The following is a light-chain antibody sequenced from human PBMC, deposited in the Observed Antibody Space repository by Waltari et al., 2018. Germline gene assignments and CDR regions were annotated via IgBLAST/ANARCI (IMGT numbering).Light chain of an antibody. Sequence: QLVLTQSPSASASLGASVTLTCTLSRGHSSNVIAWHQQQPEKGPRYLMKVNSDGSHSKGDKIPDRFSGSSAGAERYLTISSLQSEDEADYYCQTGGHGTWVFGGGTKLTVL. CDR2: VNSDGSH. V-gene: IGLV4-69*01. CDR1: RGHSSNV. CDR3: QTGGHGTWV. J-gene: IGLJ3*02.